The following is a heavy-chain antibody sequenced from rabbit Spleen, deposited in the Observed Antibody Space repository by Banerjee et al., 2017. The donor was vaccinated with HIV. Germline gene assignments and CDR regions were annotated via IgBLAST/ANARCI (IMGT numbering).Heavy chain of an antibody. CDR2: IYNGDGST. CDR1: GFSFSSSYF. CDR3: ARGGRGGGGSYWNACDP. V-gene: IGHV1S45*01. Sequence: QEQLVESGGGLVQPEGSLTLTCTASGFSFSSSYFMCWVRQAPGKGPEWIACIYNGDGSTYCASWAKGRFTISKTSSTTVTLQMTSLTAADTATYFCARGGRGGGGSYWNACDPWGPGTLVTVS. J-gene: IGHJ2*01. D-gene: IGHD8-1*01.